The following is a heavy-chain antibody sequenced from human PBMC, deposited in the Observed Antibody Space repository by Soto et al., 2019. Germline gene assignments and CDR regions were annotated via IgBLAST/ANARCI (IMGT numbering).Heavy chain of an antibody. Sequence: QVQLQESGPGLVKPSQTLSLTCTVSGGSINSGGYCWSWIRQHPGKGLDWIGCISYGGSTSYNPALXSXGTISVDTSKNQFSLKLTSVTAADTAVYYCSRGILVWGQGALITVSS. CDR2: ISYGGST. D-gene: IGHD5-18*01. V-gene: IGHV4-31*01. J-gene: IGHJ4*02. CDR1: GGSINSGGYC. CDR3: SRGILV.